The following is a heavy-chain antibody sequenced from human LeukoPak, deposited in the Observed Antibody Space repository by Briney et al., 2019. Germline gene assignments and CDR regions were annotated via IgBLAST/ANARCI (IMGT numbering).Heavy chain of an antibody. CDR3: ARHRIAAAGNHFDY. J-gene: IGHJ4*02. CDR1: GGSISSSSYY. Sequence: PSETLSLTCTVSGGSISSSSYYWGWIRQPPGKGLEWIGSIYYSGSTYYNPSLKSRVTISVDTSKNQFSLKLSSVTAADTAVYYCARHRIAAAGNHFDYWGQGTLVTVSS. CDR2: IYYSGST. V-gene: IGHV4-39*01. D-gene: IGHD6-13*01.